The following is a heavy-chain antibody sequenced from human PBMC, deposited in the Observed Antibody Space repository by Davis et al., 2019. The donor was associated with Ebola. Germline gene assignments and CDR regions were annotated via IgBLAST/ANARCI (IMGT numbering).Heavy chain of an antibody. D-gene: IGHD3-3*01. Sequence: PSETLSLTCAVYGGSFTDYYWNWIRQSPGKGLEWIGEINPGGTTKYIPSLKSRVIISVDTSKNQFSLKLNSMTAADTAVYYCARGLTYYDFWSGYSNAFDIWGPGTMVIVSS. CDR2: INPGGTT. J-gene: IGHJ3*02. V-gene: IGHV4-34*01. CDR3: ARGLTYYDFWSGYSNAFDI. CDR1: GGSFTDYY.